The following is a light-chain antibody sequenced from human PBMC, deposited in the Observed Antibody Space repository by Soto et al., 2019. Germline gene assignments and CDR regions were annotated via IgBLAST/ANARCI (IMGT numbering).Light chain of an antibody. J-gene: IGLJ2*01. V-gene: IGLV2-14*03. CDR2: EVR. CDR1: MRDIGAYNL. CDR3: SSFTSKSTLI. Sequence: QSVLTQPASVSGSPGQSITISCAGTMRDIGAYNLVSRYQQHPGKAPQLIIYEVRNRPSGISFRFSGSKSGNTASLTISGLQAEDEADYYCSSFTSKSTLIFGGGTKLTVL.